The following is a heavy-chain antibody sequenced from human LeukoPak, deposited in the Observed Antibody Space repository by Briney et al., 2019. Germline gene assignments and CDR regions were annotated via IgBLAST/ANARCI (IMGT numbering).Heavy chain of an antibody. CDR3: AREGYYGSGSPPSLYFDY. V-gene: IGHV3-30-3*01. J-gene: IGHJ4*02. Sequence: GGSLRLSCAASGFTFRNYVIHWVRQAPGKGLEWVAVTSSDLNVKLYADSVKGRFTISRDNSRSTLYLQMNSLRPEDTAIYYCAREGYYGSGSPPSLYFDYWGQGTLVTVSS. CDR2: TSSDLNVK. D-gene: IGHD3-10*01. CDR1: GFTFRNYV.